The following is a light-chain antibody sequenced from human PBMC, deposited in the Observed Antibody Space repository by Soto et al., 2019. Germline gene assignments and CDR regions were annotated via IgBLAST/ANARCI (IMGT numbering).Light chain of an antibody. CDR1: QSSSTW. J-gene: IGKJ4*02. Sequence: IRVTQSPAALSLYVKYRVTPTCRTSQSSSTWLAWHQQKPGTAHNLLIDKASSLESGVPSRFSGSGSGTEFTLTTSSLQHDDLPTYYSEQYYRHCTFGRGTKVDI. CDR2: KAS. V-gene: IGKV1-5*03. CDR3: EQYYRHCT.